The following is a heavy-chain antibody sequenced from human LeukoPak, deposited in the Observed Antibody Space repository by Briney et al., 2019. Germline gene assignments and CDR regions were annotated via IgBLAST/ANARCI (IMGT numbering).Heavy chain of an antibody. CDR2: IHYSGAT. J-gene: IGHJ6*02. V-gene: IGHV4-59*01. CDR3: ARVRRDSSGYYPYYYYYYGMDV. D-gene: IGHD3-22*01. CDR1: GGSINNYY. Sequence: PSETLSLTCSVSGGSINNYYWSWIRQPPGKGLEWIGYIHYSGATDYNPPFRSRVTISLDTSKNHFSLRLSSVTAADTAVYYCARVRRDSSGYYPYYYYYYGMDVWGQGTTVTVSS.